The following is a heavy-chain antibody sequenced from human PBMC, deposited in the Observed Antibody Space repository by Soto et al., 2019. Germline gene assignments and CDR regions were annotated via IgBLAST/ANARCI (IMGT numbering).Heavy chain of an antibody. CDR3: VRGRLSMLIDY. Sequence: QVQLVQSGAEVKKPGASVKVSCKASGYTFISYYMHWVRQAPGQGLEWMGIINPSGGNTSYAQKFQGRVTMTRDTSTSTVYMDLSSLRSEDTAVYYCVRGRLSMLIDYWGQGTLVTVSS. J-gene: IGHJ4*02. CDR2: INPSGGNT. V-gene: IGHV1-46*01. D-gene: IGHD2-8*01. CDR1: GYTFISYY.